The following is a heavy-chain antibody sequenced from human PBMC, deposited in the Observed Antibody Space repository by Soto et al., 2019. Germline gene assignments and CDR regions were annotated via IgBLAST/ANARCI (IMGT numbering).Heavy chain of an antibody. CDR2: FVPIFGTP. CDR3: ARPHEPLVPAGLFDY. D-gene: IGHD2-2*01. CDR1: GPTLISYA. J-gene: IGHJ4*02. V-gene: IGHV1-69*12. Sequence: QVQLVQYGAEVKEPGSSVKVSCKSSGPTLISYAISWLRQSPGQGLEWMGGFVPIFGTPNYAQKFQGRITITANESTSTAYMELSSLKVEDTAVFYCARPHEPLVPAGLFDYWGQGTLVIVSS.